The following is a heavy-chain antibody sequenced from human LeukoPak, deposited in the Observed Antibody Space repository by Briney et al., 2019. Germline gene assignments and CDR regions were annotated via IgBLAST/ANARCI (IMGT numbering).Heavy chain of an antibody. V-gene: IGHV3-74*01. CDR2: INSDGSGT. J-gene: IGHJ3*02. CDR1: GFTFNSYW. Sequence: VGSLRLSCAASGFTFNSYWMHWVRQAPGKGLVWVSRINSDGSGTSDADFVKGRFTISRDNSKNTLYLQMNSLRAEDTAMYYCARDRLTNDAFDIWGQGTMVTVSS. D-gene: IGHD2-8*01. CDR3: ARDRLTNDAFDI.